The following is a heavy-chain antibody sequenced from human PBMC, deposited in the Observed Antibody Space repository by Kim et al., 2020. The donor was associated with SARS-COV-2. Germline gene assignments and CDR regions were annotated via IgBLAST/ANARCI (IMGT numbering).Heavy chain of an antibody. V-gene: IGHV1-69*04. J-gene: IGHJ4*02. CDR3: ARDWGYSYGRMGDY. D-gene: IGHD5-18*01. Sequence: AQKFQGRVTITADKSTSTAYMELSSLRSEDTAVYYCARDWGYSYGRMGDYWGQGTLVTVSS.